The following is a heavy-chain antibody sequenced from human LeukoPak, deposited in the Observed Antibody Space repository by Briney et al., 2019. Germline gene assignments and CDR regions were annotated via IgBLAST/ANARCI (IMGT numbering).Heavy chain of an antibody. CDR2: INTKSGRT. CDR3: AREDFIDAGPYLIGP. V-gene: IGHV1-2*02. D-gene: IGHD3-3*01. CDR1: GYSFTDYY. Sequence: ASVTISCKTSGYSFTDYYIHWVRQAPGQGLEWMGWINTKSGRTSSARKFQGRVTMTRDPSITTVYMDMAWLTSDDTAIYFCAREDFIDAGPYLIGPWGQGTLVTVSS. J-gene: IGHJ5*02.